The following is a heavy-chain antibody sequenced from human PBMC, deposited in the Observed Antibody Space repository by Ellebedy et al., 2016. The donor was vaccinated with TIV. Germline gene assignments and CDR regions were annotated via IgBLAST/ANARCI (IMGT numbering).Heavy chain of an antibody. CDR1: GFTFSDFY. J-gene: IGHJ4*02. D-gene: IGHD6-13*01. CDR2: ISSSGATI. V-gene: IGHV3-11*01. CDR3: ARDLGSSWYYLLY. Sequence: GESLKISXAASGFTFSDFYLSWIRQAPGKGLEWVSYISSSGATIYYADSVKGRFTISRDNANNSLYLQLNSLRAEDTAVYYCARDLGSSWYYLLYWGRGTLVTVSS.